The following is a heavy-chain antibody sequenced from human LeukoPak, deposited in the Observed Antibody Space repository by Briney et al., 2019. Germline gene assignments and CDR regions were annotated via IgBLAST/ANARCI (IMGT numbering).Heavy chain of an antibody. CDR1: GYTFTGYY. V-gene: IGHV1-2*02. CDR3: ARYSSGSYY. Sequence: GASVKVSCKTSGYTFTGYYIHWVRQAPGQGLEWMGWINPNGGGTSYAQKFQGRVTMTRDTSISTAYMELSRLRSDDTAVYYCARYSSGSYYWGQGTLVTVSS. D-gene: IGHD1-26*01. CDR2: INPNGGGT. J-gene: IGHJ4*02.